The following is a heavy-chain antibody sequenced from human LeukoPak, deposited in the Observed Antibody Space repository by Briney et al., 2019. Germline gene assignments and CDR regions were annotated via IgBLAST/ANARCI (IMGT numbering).Heavy chain of an antibody. D-gene: IGHD2-2*01. CDR2: ISGSGGST. J-gene: IGHJ6*02. V-gene: IGHV3-23*01. Sequence: GGSLRLSCAASGFTFSSYAMSWVRQAPGKGLEWVSAISGSGGSTYYADSVKGRFTISRDNSKNTLYLQMNSLRAEDTAVYYCAKDRRSSSTSCSYYYYYGMDVWGQGTTVTVSS. CDR3: AKDRRSSSTSCSYYYYYGMDV. CDR1: GFTFSSYA.